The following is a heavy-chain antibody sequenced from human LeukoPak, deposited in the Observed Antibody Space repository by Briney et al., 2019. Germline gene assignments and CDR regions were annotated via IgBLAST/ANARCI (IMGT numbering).Heavy chain of an antibody. D-gene: IGHD1-26*01. CDR2: ITSSSTNI. J-gene: IGHJ4*02. V-gene: IGHV3-48*02. CDR3: ATSGNYYLKY. Sequence: PGGSLRLSCAASGLTFTYAWMNWVRQAPGKGLEWVSHITSSSTNIYYADSVKGRFTISRDNAKNALSLQMNSLRDEDTAVYYCATSGNYYLKYWGQGTLVTVSS. CDR1: GLTFTYAW.